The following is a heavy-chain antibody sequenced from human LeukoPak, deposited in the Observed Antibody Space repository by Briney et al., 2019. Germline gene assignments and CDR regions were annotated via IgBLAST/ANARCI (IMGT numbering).Heavy chain of an antibody. CDR1: GGSTSSYY. Sequence: KPSETLSLTCTVSGGSTSSYYWSWIRQPPGKGLEWIGYIYYSGSTNYNPSLKSRVTISVDTSKNQFSLKLSSVTAADTAVYYCARDLDPIDYWGQGTLVTVSS. V-gene: IGHV4-59*01. CDR3: ARDLDPIDY. J-gene: IGHJ4*02. CDR2: IYYSGST. D-gene: IGHD3-3*01.